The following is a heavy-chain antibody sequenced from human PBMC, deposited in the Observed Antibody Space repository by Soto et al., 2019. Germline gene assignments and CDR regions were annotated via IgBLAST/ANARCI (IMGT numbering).Heavy chain of an antibody. D-gene: IGHD5-12*01. V-gene: IGHV4-31*03. Sequence: QVQLQESGPGLVKPSQTLSLTCTVSGGSISSGGYYWSWIRQHPGKGLEWIGYIYYSGSTYYNPSLKSRVTLSVDTSKNQFSLKLSSVTAADTAVYYCARERGKRWLQLGPDWYFDLWGRGTLVTVSS. CDR1: GGSISSGGYY. CDR3: ARERGKRWLQLGPDWYFDL. CDR2: IYYSGST. J-gene: IGHJ2*01.